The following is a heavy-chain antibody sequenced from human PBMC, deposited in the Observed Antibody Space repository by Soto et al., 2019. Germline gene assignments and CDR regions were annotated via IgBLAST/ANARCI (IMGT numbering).Heavy chain of an antibody. V-gene: IGHV3-20*04. CDR2: ITWNGGTI. CDR3: AKGGSAALIAPSGRDNWFDP. J-gene: IGHJ5*02. CDR1: GFTLSSYA. Sequence: PGGSLRVSCAASGFTLSSYAMSWVRQAPGKGLEWVSGITWNGGTIRYVDSVKGRFTISRDNAENSLYLQMNSLRPEDTAVYYCAKGGSAALIAPSGRDNWFDPWGQGTQVTVSS. D-gene: IGHD6-13*01.